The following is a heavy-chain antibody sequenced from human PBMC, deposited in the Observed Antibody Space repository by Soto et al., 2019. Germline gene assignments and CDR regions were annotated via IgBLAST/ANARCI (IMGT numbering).Heavy chain of an antibody. CDR1: GGSISSGGYY. D-gene: IGHD5-12*01. J-gene: IGHJ4*02. Sequence: SSETLSLTCTVSGGSISSGGYYWSWIRQHPGKGLEWIGYIYYSGSTYYNPSLKSRVTISVDTSKNQFSLKLSSVTAADTAVYYCARESGGYSGYDCYFDYWGQGTLVTVSS. CDR3: ARESGGYSGYDCYFDY. CDR2: IYYSGST. V-gene: IGHV4-31*03.